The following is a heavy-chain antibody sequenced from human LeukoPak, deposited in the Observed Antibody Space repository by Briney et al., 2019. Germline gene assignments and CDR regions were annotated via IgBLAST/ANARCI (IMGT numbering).Heavy chain of an antibody. J-gene: IGHJ4*02. CDR2: INEDGTTI. Sequence: PGGSLRLSCAASGFTFSSYEMSWVRQAPGRGLEWVADINEDGTTIYYVNSVKGRFTISRDNAKNSLSLQLDTLRAGDTAVYYCARWSYVSGTWFLDYWGQGTLVTVSS. D-gene: IGHD3-10*01. V-gene: IGHV3-7*05. CDR3: ARWSYVSGTWFLDY. CDR1: GFTFSSYE.